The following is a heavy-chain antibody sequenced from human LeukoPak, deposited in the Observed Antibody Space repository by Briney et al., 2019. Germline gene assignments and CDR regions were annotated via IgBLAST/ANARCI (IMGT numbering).Heavy chain of an antibody. D-gene: IGHD4-17*01. CDR3: ARHLYGDLASDAFDI. Sequence: PSETLSLTCTVSGGSIGTFYWSWIRQPPGKGLEWIGYIYYSGITNYNPSLKSRVTISVDTSKNQFSLKLSSVTAADTAVYYCARHLYGDLASDAFDIWGQGTMVTVSS. CDR1: GGSIGTFY. CDR2: IYYSGIT. V-gene: IGHV4-59*08. J-gene: IGHJ3*02.